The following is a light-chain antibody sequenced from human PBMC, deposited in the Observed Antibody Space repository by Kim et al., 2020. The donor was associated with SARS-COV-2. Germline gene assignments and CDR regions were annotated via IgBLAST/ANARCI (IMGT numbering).Light chain of an antibody. J-gene: IGKJ4*01. V-gene: IGKV1-9*01. CDR2: DAS. Sequence: IQLTQSPSSLSASVGDRVTITCRASQGISSSLAWFRQKVGTAPKLLIYDASTLQSGVPSRFSGSGSGTDFTLTISSLQPDDFATYYCQQLNSYPLTFGGGTKVDIK. CDR1: QGISSS. CDR3: QQLNSYPLT.